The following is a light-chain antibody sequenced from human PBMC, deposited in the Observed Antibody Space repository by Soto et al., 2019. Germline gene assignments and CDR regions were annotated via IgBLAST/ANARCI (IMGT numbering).Light chain of an antibody. CDR2: DAS. Sequence: IRMTQSPSSLSASVGDRVTFTCQASRDITKSLNWYQHKPGKAPELLIYDASNLETGVPSRFSGGGSGTDFTFTISSLQPEDFATYYCQQYDNFPLTFGGGTRVEIK. J-gene: IGKJ4*01. CDR1: RDITKS. CDR3: QQYDNFPLT. V-gene: IGKV1-33*01.